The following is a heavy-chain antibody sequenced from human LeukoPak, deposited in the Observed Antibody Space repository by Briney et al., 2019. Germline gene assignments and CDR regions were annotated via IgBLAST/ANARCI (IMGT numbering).Heavy chain of an antibody. V-gene: IGHV1-69*04. CDR2: IIPILGIA. D-gene: IGHD3-10*01. Sequence: SVKVSCKASGGTFSSYAISWVRQAPGRGLEWMGRIIPILGIANYAQKFQGRVTITADKSTSTAYMELSSLRSEDTAVYYCARDLGPGGSGKGWFDPWGQGTLVTVSP. CDR3: ARDLGPGGSGKGWFDP. J-gene: IGHJ5*02. CDR1: GGTFSSYA.